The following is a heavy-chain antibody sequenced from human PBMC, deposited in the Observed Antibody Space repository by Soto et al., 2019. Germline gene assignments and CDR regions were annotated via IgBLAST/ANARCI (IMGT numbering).Heavy chain of an antibody. CDR2: IYYSGGT. V-gene: IGHV4-59*01. CDR1: GGSLSNYY. Sequence: QVQLQESGPGLVKPSETLSLTCTVSGGSLSNYYWSWIRQPPGKGLEWIGYIYYSGGTNYNPSLKSRLTTSVDTSKNQVSLKLNSVTAADTAVYYCARNDHGGNPFFANWGQGTLVTVSS. CDR3: ARNDHGGNPFFAN. D-gene: IGHD4-17*01. J-gene: IGHJ4*02.